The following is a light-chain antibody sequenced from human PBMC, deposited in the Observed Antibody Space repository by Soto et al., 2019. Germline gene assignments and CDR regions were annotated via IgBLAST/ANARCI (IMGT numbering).Light chain of an antibody. CDR3: QHYHSYSPYT. CDR2: KAS. Sequence: DIQMTQSPSTLSASVGDRVTITCRASQSISTSLAWYQHKPGKAPRLLIYKASSLETGGSSRFTGSGSGTEFTLSISSLQPDDFATDYCQHYHSYSPYTFGQGTKLEI. V-gene: IGKV1-5*03. CDR1: QSISTS. J-gene: IGKJ2*01.